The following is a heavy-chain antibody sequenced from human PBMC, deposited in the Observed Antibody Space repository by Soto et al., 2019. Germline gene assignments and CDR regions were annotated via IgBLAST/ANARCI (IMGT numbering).Heavy chain of an antibody. V-gene: IGHV3-23*01. D-gene: IGHD3-22*01. CDR3: ARALPPFYYDSSAYYDLAY. CDR1: GFTFSTYA. J-gene: IGHJ4*02. CDR2: IIGSGDTT. Sequence: GGSLRLSCAASGFTFSTYAMTWVRQAPGKGLEWVSGIIGSGDTTYYADSVKGRFTISRDNSKNTLYLQMSSLRSEDTAVYYCARALPPFYYDSSAYYDLAYWGQGTLVTVSS.